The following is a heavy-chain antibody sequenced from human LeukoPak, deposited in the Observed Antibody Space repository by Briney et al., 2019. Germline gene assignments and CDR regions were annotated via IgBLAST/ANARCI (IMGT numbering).Heavy chain of an antibody. CDR1: GFTFSSYA. D-gene: IGHD6-13*01. J-gene: IGHJ6*03. CDR2: ISGSGGST. Sequence: GGSLRLSCAASGFTFSSYAMNWVRQAPGKGLEWVSVISGSGGSTYYADSVKGRFTISRDNSKNTLYLQMNSLRAEDTAVYYCAKDGGYSSSWFYYYYYMDVWGKGTTVTVSS. CDR3: AKDGGYSSSWFYYYYYMDV. V-gene: IGHV3-23*01.